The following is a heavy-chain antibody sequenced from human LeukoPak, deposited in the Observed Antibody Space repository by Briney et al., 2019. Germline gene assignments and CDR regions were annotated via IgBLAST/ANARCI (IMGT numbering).Heavy chain of an antibody. V-gene: IGHV3-48*01. CDR3: ARDPTRAYDFWSGYLDY. CDR1: GFTFSSYS. CDR2: ISSSSSTI. D-gene: IGHD3-3*01. Sequence: GSLRLSCAASGFTFSSYSMNWVRQAPGKGLEWVSYISSSSSTIYYADSVKGRFTISRDNSKNTLYLQMNSLRAEDTAVYYCARDPTRAYDFWSGYLDYWGQGTLVTVSS. J-gene: IGHJ4*02.